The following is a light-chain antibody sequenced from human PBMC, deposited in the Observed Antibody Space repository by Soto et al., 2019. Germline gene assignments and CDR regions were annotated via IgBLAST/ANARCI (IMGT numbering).Light chain of an antibody. CDR3: QAWDSSTLHVV. V-gene: IGLV3-1*01. CDR1: KLGDKY. CDR2: QDS. Sequence: SSELTQPPSVSVSPGQTASITCSGDKLGDKYACWYQQKPGQSPVLVIYQDSKRPSGIPERFSGSNSGNTATLTISGTQAMDEADYYCQAWDSSTLHVVFGGGTQLTVL. J-gene: IGLJ2*01.